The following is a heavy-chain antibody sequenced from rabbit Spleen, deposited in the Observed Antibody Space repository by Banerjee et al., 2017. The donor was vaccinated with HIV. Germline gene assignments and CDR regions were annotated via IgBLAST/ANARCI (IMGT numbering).Heavy chain of an antibody. D-gene: IGHD8-1*01. CDR1: GFSFSSSYR. CDR3: ARDAGTGDYIDVYFSL. Sequence: QSLEESGGDLVKPEGSLTLTCTASGFSFSSSYRMCWVRQAPGKGLEWIGCIYTGNGKTYYASWAKGRFTISKSSSTTVTLQMTSLTAADTATYFCARDAGTGDYIDVYFSLWGPGTLVTVS. J-gene: IGHJ4*01. V-gene: IGHV1S40*01. CDR2: IYTGNGKT.